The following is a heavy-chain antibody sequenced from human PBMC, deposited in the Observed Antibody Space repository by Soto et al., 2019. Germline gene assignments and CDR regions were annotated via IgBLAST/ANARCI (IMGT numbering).Heavy chain of an antibody. CDR2: ISSSSSFI. D-gene: IGHD4-17*01. Sequence: EVQLVEFGGGLVKPGGSLRLSCAASGFTFSSDTFIWVRQAPGKGLECVSSISSSSSFIYYADSVKGRFTISRDNAKNSLYLQMNSLRADDTAVYYCARHDYGLGGDAFDIWGQGTLVTVSS. V-gene: IGHV3-21*01. CDR1: GFTFSSDT. CDR3: ARHDYGLGGDAFDI. J-gene: IGHJ3*02.